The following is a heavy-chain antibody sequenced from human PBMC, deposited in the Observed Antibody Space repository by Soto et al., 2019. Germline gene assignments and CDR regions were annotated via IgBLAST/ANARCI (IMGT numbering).Heavy chain of an antibody. CDR2: ISDSGGTT. V-gene: IGHV3-23*01. D-gene: IGHD1-1*01. CDR1: GFTFSSYP. Sequence: EVQLSESGGGLEQPGGSLRLSCAASGFTFSSYPMSWVRQAPGKGLEWVSGISDSGGTTYYADSVKGRFTISRDNSKSTLYMQMNSLRAEDTAVYFCARDYSKNWIYWGQGTLVTVSS. J-gene: IGHJ4*02. CDR3: ARDYSKNWIY.